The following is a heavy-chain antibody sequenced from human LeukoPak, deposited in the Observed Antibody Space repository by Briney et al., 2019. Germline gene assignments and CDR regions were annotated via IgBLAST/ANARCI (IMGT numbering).Heavy chain of an antibody. Sequence: ASVKVSCKASGYTFTGYYMHWVRQAPGQGLEWMGWINPNSGGTNYAQKFQGRVTMTRDTSISTAYMELSRLRSDDTAVYYCARGMLGYCSSTSCYEYYYYMDVWGKGTTVTVSS. CDR1: GYTFTGYY. CDR2: INPNSGGT. V-gene: IGHV1-2*02. CDR3: ARGMLGYCSSTSCYEYYYYMDV. D-gene: IGHD2-2*01. J-gene: IGHJ6*03.